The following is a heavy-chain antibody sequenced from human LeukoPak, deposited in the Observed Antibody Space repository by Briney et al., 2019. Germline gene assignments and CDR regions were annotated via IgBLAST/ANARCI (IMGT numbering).Heavy chain of an antibody. D-gene: IGHD6-19*01. CDR3: AKRNIAVAGYYSYGLDV. V-gene: IGHV3-11*01. CDR1: GFTFSDSY. J-gene: IGHJ6*02. Sequence: PGGSLRLSCAASGFTFSDSYMNWIRQAPGKGLEWVSYISSSGTTIYYADSVKGRFTISRDNAKNSLFLQLNSLRAEDTAVYYCAKRNIAVAGYYSYGLDVWGQGTTVTVSS. CDR2: ISSSGTTI.